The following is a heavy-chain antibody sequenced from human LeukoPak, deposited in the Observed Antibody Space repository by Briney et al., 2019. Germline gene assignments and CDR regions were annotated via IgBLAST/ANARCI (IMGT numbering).Heavy chain of an antibody. CDR2: ISSSGSYI. V-gene: IGHV3-21*01. CDR1: GFTFSSYS. Sequence: GGSLRLSCAASGFTFSSYSMNWVRQAPGKGLEWVSSISSSGSYIYYADSVKGRFTISRDNAKNSLYLQMNSLRAEDTAVYYCARDGPNAFDIWGQGTMVTVSS. J-gene: IGHJ3*02. CDR3: ARDGPNAFDI.